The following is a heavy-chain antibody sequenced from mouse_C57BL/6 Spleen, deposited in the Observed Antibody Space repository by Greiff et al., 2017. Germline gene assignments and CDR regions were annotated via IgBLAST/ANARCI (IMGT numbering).Heavy chain of an antibody. Sequence: VHVKQSGPELVKPGDSVKISCKASGYSFTGYFMNWVMQSHGKSLEWIGRINPYNGDTFYNQKFKGKATLTVDKSSSTAHMELRSLTSEDSAVYYCARSRTTVVATNAMDYWGQGTSVTVSS. D-gene: IGHD1-1*01. CDR3: ARSRTTVVATNAMDY. CDR2: INPYNGDT. CDR1: GYSFTGYF. V-gene: IGHV1-20*01. J-gene: IGHJ4*01.